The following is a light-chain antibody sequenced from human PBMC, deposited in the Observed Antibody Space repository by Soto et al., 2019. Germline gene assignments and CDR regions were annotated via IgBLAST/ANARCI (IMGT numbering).Light chain of an antibody. CDR3: QHLNAFPLT. CDR2: GGS. CDR1: QAINSY. V-gene: IGKV1-9*01. J-gene: IGKJ4*01. Sequence: IQLTQSPSSLSASVGDRVTITCRASQAINSYLAWYQQEPGKAPKLLIYGGSTLQSGVPSRFSGSGSGTDFTLSISSLQSEDFATYYCQHLNAFPLTFGGGTKVKI.